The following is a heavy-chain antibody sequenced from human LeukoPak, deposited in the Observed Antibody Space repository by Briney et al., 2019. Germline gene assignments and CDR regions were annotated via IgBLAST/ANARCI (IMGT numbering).Heavy chain of an antibody. CDR2: INPSGGST. V-gene: IGHV1-46*01. Sequence: GASVKVSCKASGYIFTTYFMHWVRQATGQGLEWMGIINPSGGSTSYAQKFQGRVTMTRDTSTSTVYMELSSLRSEDTAVYYCARDGETTVVTPRYFDYWGQGTLVTVSS. CDR3: ARDGETTVVTPRYFDY. J-gene: IGHJ4*02. CDR1: GYIFTTYF. D-gene: IGHD4-23*01.